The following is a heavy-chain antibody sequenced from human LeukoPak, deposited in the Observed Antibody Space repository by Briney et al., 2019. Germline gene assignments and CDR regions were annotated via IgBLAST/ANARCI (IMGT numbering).Heavy chain of an antibody. CDR2: IYSAGSI. J-gene: IGHJ4*02. CDR1: GFTVSSNY. Sequence: GGSLRLSCAASGFTVSSNYMSWVRQAPGKGLGWVSGIYSAGSIYHADSAKGRFTISRDNSKNTLYLQMNSLRAADTAVYYCARDWGSGWYYFDYWGQGTLVTVSS. V-gene: IGHV3-66*02. CDR3: ARDWGSGWYYFDY. D-gene: IGHD6-19*01.